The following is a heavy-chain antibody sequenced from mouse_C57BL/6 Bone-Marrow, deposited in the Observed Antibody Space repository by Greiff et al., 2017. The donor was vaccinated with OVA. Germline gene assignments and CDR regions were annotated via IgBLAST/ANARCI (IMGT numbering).Heavy chain of an antibody. V-gene: IGHV1-81*01. CDR1: GYTFTSYG. CDR3: ARYYYGSSSRDFDV. Sequence: QVQLQQSGAELARPGASVKLSCKASGYTFTSYGISWVKQRTGQGLEWIGEIYPRSGNTYYNEKFKGKATLTADKSSSTAYMELRSLTSEDSAVYFCARYYYGSSSRDFDVWGTGTTVTVSS. CDR2: IYPRSGNT. D-gene: IGHD1-1*01. J-gene: IGHJ1*03.